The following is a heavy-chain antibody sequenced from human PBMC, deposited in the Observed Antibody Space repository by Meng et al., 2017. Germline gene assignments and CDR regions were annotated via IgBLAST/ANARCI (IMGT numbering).Heavy chain of an antibody. CDR1: GYSISSGYY. V-gene: IGHV4-38-2*02. J-gene: IGHJ6*02. CDR3: AKDRPLGSYYPYYYYYGMDV. Sequence: SETLSLTCTVSGYSISSGYYWGWIRQPPGKGLEWIGSIYHSGSTYYNPSLKSRVTISVDTSKNHFSLKLSSVTAADTAVYYCAKDRPLGSYYPYYYYYGMDVWGQGTTVTVSS. CDR2: IYHSGST. D-gene: IGHD1-26*01.